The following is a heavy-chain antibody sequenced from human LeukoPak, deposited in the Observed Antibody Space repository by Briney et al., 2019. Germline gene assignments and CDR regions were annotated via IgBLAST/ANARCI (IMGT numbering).Heavy chain of an antibody. CDR3: ASSDYDSHAMDV. Sequence: SETLSLTCTVSGGSVSSYYWSWIRQPPGKGLEWIGSIYYSGSTNYNPSLRSRVTISIDTSKNHFSLKLTSVTAADTAMYYCASSDYDSHAMDVWGQGTTVTVSS. CDR1: GGSVSSYY. CDR2: IYYSGST. J-gene: IGHJ6*02. V-gene: IGHV4-59*08. D-gene: IGHD6-6*01.